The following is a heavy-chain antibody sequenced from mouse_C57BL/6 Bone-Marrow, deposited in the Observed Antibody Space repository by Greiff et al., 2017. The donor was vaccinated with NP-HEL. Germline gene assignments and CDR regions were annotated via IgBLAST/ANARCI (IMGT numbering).Heavy chain of an antibody. CDR2: IWRGGST. V-gene: IGHV2-5*01. CDR1: GFSLTSYG. J-gene: IGHJ4*01. D-gene: IGHD1-1*01. CDR3: ANLLLRFPSYYYAMDY. Sequence: VQLVESGPGLVQPSQSLSITCTVSGFSLTSYGVHWVRQSPGKGLEWLGVIWRGGSTDYNAAFMSRLSITKDNSKSQVFFKMNSLQADDTAIYYCANLLLRFPSYYYAMDYWGQGTSVTVSS.